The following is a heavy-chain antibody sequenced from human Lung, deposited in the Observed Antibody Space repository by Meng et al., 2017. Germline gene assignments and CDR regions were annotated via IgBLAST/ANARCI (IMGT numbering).Heavy chain of an antibody. CDR1: GAPIVRSHDY. CDR3: ARGQKGYFDL. CDR2: IYNSGST. V-gene: IGHV4-30-4*01. Sequence: QVQPHESGRRLVKPSQTLSLHCTVSGAPIVRSHDYWSWIRQPPGKGLEWSGHIYNSGSTYYNPSLKSRITISVDTSKNQFSLKLSSVTAADTAVYYCARGQKGYFDLWGRGTLVTVSS. J-gene: IGHJ2*01.